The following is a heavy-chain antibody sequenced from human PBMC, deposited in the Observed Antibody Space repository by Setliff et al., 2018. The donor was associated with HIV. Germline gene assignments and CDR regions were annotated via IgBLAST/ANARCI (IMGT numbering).Heavy chain of an antibody. CDR2: ISYSGKT. D-gene: IGHD3-3*01. Sequence: SETLSLTCTVSGVPTSASTYYWGWIRQPPGKGLDWIGYISYSGKTYYNPSLKSRVTISLDTSKNQSSLKLSSVTAADTAVYYCARARFWSGYYTGDNYYYMDVWGKGTTVTVSS. J-gene: IGHJ6*03. CDR3: ARARFWSGYYTGDNYYYMDV. V-gene: IGHV4-39*07. CDR1: GVPTSASTYY.